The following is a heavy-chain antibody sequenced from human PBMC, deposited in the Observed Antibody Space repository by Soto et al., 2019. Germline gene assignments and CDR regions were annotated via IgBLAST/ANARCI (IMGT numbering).Heavy chain of an antibody. J-gene: IGHJ4*02. Sequence: QVQLQQWGAGLLKPSETLSLTCAVYGGSFSGYYWSWIRQPPGKGLEWIGEINHSGSTNYNPSLKSRVTISVDTSKNQFSLKLSSVTAADTAVYYCASHYYDFWSGYQTPPDYWGQGTLVTVSS. D-gene: IGHD3-3*01. CDR1: GGSFSGYY. V-gene: IGHV4-34*01. CDR3: ASHYYDFWSGYQTPPDY. CDR2: INHSGST.